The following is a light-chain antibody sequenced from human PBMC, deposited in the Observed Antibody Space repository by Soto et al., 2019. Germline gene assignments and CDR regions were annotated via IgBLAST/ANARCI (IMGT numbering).Light chain of an antibody. V-gene: IGLV3-21*02. CDR3: QVWDNNYDHYV. CDR1: NIGGKS. CDR2: DDG. Sequence: SYELTQPPSGSVAPGQTARITCGGNNIGGKSLHWYQQKPGQAPVLVVYDDGDRPSGIPERFSGSNSGNTATLTISRVEAGDEADYYCQVWDNNYDHYVFGTGTKVTVL. J-gene: IGLJ1*01.